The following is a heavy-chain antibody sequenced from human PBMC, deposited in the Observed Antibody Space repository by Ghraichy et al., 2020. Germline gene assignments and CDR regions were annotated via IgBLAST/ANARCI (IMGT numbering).Heavy chain of an antibody. CDR2: IYHSGST. CDR3: ARITYYDFFRFMDV. J-gene: IGHJ6*02. D-gene: IGHD3-3*01. CDR1: GGSISSSNW. Sequence: SETLSLTCAVSGGSISSSNWWSLVRQPPGKGLEWIGEIYHSGSTNYNPSLKSRVTISVDKSKNQFSLKLSSVTAADTAVYYCARITYYDFFRFMDVWGQGTTVTVSS. V-gene: IGHV4-4*02.